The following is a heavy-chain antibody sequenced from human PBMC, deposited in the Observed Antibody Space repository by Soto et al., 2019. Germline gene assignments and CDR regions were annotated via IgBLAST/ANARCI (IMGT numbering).Heavy chain of an antibody. V-gene: IGHV1-69*13. CDR1: GGTFSSYS. Sequence: SVKVSCKASGGTFSSYSISWVRQAPGQGLEWMGGIIPIFGTANYAQKFQGRVTITADESTSTAYMELSSLRSEDTAVYYCARDWGYYDSSGRPWFDPWGQGTLVTVSS. CDR2: IIPIFGTA. D-gene: IGHD3-22*01. J-gene: IGHJ5*02. CDR3: ARDWGYYDSSGRPWFDP.